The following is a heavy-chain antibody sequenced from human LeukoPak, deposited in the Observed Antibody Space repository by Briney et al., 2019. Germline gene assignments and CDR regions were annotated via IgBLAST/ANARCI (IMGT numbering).Heavy chain of an antibody. Sequence: SETLSLTSAVHGGSSSGNYWSWIRRPPGKGPGWIGEIKLSGITTYTPSPKSRVTISVDTSKNQFSLQLSSVTAADTAVYYCARVKVVVVAATAGFDYWGQGTLVTVSS. CDR3: ARVKVVVVAATAGFDY. V-gene: IGHV4-34*01. CDR2: IKLSGIT. J-gene: IGHJ4*02. D-gene: IGHD2-15*01. CDR1: GGSSSGNY.